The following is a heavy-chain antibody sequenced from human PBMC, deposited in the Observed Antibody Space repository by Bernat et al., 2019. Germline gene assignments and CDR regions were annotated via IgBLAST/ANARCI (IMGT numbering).Heavy chain of an antibody. Sequence: EVQLVESGGGLVKPGGSLRLSCAASGFTFSNAWMSWVRQAPGKGLEWVGRIKSKTDGGTTDYAAPVKGRFTISRDDSKNTLYLQMNSLKTEDTAVYYCTTLRERGSYYEHYFDYWGQGTLVTVSS. CDR1: GFTFSNAW. D-gene: IGHD1-26*01. J-gene: IGHJ4*02. CDR2: IKSKTDGGTT. CDR3: TTLRERGSYYEHYFDY. V-gene: IGHV3-15*01.